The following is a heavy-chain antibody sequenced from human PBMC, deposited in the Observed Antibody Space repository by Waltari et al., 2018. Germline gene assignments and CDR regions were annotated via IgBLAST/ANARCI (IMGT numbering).Heavy chain of an antibody. D-gene: IGHD2-8*01. CDR2: MSSSSSYI. Sequence: EVQLVESGGGLVKPGGSLRLSCAASGFTFSSYSMNWVRQAPGKGREWVSAMSSSSSYIYYEDSVKGRFTISRYNAKNTLYLQMNSLRAEDTAVYYCARDLMSSSAFDIWGQGTMVTVSS. J-gene: IGHJ3*02. V-gene: IGHV3-21*01. CDR3: ARDLMSSSAFDI. CDR1: GFTFSSYS.